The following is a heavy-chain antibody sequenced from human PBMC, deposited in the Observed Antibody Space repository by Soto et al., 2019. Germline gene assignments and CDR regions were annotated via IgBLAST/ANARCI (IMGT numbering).Heavy chain of an antibody. CDR3: ARRGSARWGSYYDFHYFDY. J-gene: IGHJ4*02. CDR1: GGSISSSSYY. D-gene: IGHD1-26*01. CDR2: IYYSGST. Sequence: SETLSLTCTVSGGSISSSSYYWGWIRQPPGKGLEWIGSIYYSGSTYYNPSLKSRVTISVDTSKNQFSLKLSSVTAADTAVYYCARRGSARWGSYYDFHYFDYWGQGTLVTVSS. V-gene: IGHV4-39*01.